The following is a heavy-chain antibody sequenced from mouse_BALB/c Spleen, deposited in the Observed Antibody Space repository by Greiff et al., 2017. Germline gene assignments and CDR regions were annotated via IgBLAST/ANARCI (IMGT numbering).Heavy chain of an antibody. V-gene: IGHV3-6*02. CDR2: ISYDGSN. J-gene: IGHJ1*01. CDR1: GYSITSGYY. D-gene: IGHD1-2*01. CDR3: ARETTAKDFDV. Sequence: EVQLVESGPGLVKPSQSLSLTCSVTGYSITSGYYWNWIRQFPGNKLEWMGYISYDGSNNYNPSLKNRISITRDTSKNQFFLKLNSVTTEDTATYYCARETTAKDFDVWGAGTTVTVSS.